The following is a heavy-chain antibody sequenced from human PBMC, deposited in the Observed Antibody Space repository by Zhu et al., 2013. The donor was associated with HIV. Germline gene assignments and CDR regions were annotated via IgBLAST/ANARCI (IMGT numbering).Heavy chain of an antibody. CDR3: AMGCGGHCKVYYYGMDV. Sequence: QVQLVQSGAEVKKPGASVKVSCKASGYTFTSYGISWVRQAPGQGLEWMGWISAYNGNTNYAQKLQGRVTMTTDTSTSTAYMELSSLRSEDTAVYYCAMGCGGHCKVYYYGMDVWGQGTTVTVSS. V-gene: IGHV1-18*04. CDR2: ISAYNGNT. CDR1: GYTFTSYG. D-gene: IGHD2-21*02. J-gene: IGHJ6*02.